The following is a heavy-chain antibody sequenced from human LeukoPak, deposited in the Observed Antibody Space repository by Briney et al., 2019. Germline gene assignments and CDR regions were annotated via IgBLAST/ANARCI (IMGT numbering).Heavy chain of an antibody. V-gene: IGHV3-23*01. CDR3: AKDRWDMTTVTPVDY. D-gene: IGHD4-17*01. CDR1: GFTLSSYA. CDR2: ISGSGGST. J-gene: IGHJ4*02. Sequence: PGGSLRLSCAASGFTLSSYAMSWVRQAPGKGLEWVSAISGSGGSTYYADSVKGRLTISRDNSKNTLYLQMNSLRAEDTAVYYCAKDRWDMTTVTPVDYWGQGTLVTVSS.